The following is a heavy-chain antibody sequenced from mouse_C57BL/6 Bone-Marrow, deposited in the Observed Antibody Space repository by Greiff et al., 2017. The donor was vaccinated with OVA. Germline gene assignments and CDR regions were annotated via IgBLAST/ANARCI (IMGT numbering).Heavy chain of an antibody. CDR2: INPYNGGT. CDR3: ALYYGSNAMDY. V-gene: IGHV1-19*01. CDR1: GYTFTDYY. D-gene: IGHD1-1*01. Sequence: EVMLVESGPVLVKPGASVKMSCKASGYTFTDYYMNWVKQSHGKSLEWIGVINPYNGGTSYNQKFKGKATLTVDKSSSTAYMELNSLTSEDSAVYYCALYYGSNAMDYWGQGTSVTVSS. J-gene: IGHJ4*01.